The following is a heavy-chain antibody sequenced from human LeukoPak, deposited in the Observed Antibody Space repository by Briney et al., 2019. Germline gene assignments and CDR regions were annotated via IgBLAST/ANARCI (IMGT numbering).Heavy chain of an antibody. CDR3: ARVASSWYSPRLDY. D-gene: IGHD6-13*01. CDR2: ISAYNGNT. V-gene: IGHV1-18*01. J-gene: IGHJ4*02. CDR1: GYTFTSYG. Sequence: ASVKVSCKASGYTFTSYGISWVRQAPGQGLEWMGLISAYNGNTNYAQKLQGRVTMTTDTSTSTAYMELRSLRSDDTAVYYCARVASSWYSPRLDYWRQGTLVTVSS.